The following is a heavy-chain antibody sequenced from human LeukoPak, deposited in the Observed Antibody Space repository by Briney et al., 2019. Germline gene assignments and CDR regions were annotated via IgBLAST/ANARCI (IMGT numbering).Heavy chain of an antibody. V-gene: IGHV3-23*01. Sequence: PGGSLRLSCTASGFTFSTSDMNWVRQAPGKGLEWVSLISGSGGRTYYADSVEGRFTISRDNSNNTLYLQMNSLRADDTAIYYCAKENPAMAVWGQGALVTVSS. CDR2: ISGSGGRT. J-gene: IGHJ4*02. CDR3: AKENPAMAV. D-gene: IGHD2-2*01. CDR1: GFTFSTSD.